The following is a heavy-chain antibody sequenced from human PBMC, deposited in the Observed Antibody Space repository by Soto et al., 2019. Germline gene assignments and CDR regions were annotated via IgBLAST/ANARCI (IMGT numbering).Heavy chain of an antibody. D-gene: IGHD4-17*01. CDR1: GGTFSSYA. Sequence: QVQLVQSGAEVKKPGSSVKVSCKASGGTFSSYAISWVRQAPGQGLEWMGGIIPIFGTANYEQKFQDRVTITADESTSTAYMELSSLRSEDTAVYYCARDRLPYGGNSFFFSRWGQGTLVTVSS. CDR2: IIPIFGTA. V-gene: IGHV1-69*01. J-gene: IGHJ4*02. CDR3: ARDRLPYGGNSFFFSR.